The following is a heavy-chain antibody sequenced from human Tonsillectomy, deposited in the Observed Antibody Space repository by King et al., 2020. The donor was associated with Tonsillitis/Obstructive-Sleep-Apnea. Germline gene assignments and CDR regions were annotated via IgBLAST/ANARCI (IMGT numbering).Heavy chain of an antibody. CDR1: GFTFDSYN. J-gene: IGHJ5*02. Sequence: VQLVESGGGLVKPGGSLRLSCAASGFTFDSYNMNWVRQAPGKGLEWVSAISRSGDDTYYGDSVKGRFTVSKDNSKKSVYLQLNSLRVEDTAMYYCGRRVTTKGIDHWGQGTLVTVSS. CDR2: ISRSGDDT. D-gene: IGHD2-21*02. CDR3: GRRVTTKGIDH. V-gene: IGHV3-21*01.